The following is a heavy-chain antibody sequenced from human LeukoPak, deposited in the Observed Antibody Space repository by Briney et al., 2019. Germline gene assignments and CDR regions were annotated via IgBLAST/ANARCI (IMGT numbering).Heavy chain of an antibody. V-gene: IGHV1-69*01. Sequence: SVKVSCKASGGTFGSYAISWGRQAPGQGLEWMGGIIPIFGTANYAQKFQGRVTITADESTSTAYMELSSLRSEDTAVYYCARGLPAAIVWNWFDPWGQGTLVTVSS. CDR2: IIPIFGTA. J-gene: IGHJ5*02. D-gene: IGHD2-2*01. CDR1: GGTFGSYA. CDR3: ARGLPAAIVWNWFDP.